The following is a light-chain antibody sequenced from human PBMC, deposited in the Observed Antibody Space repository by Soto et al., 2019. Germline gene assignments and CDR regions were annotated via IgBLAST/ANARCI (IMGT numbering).Light chain of an antibody. CDR1: SSDVGGYNY. CDR3: SSYAGSEGNV. CDR2: EVS. V-gene: IGLV2-8*01. Sequence: QSALTQPTSASGSPGQSVTISCTGTSSDVGGYNYVSWYQQHPGKAPKLMIYEVSKRPSGVPDRFSGSKSGNTASLTVSGLQAEDEADYYCSSYAGSEGNVFGTGTKLTVL. J-gene: IGLJ1*01.